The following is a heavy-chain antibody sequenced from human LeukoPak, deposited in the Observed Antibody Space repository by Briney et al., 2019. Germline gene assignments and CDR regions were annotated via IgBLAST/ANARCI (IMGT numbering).Heavy chain of an antibody. J-gene: IGHJ3*02. D-gene: IGHD3-16*02. CDR3: ANDYVWGSYLAVTFDI. Sequence: GGSLRLSCAASGFTFSSYAMSWVRQAPGKRLEWVSAISGSGGSTYYADSVKGRFTISRDNCKNTLYLQMNSLRAEDTAVYYCANDYVWGSYLAVTFDIWGQGTMVTVSS. CDR1: GFTFSSYA. V-gene: IGHV3-23*01. CDR2: ISGSGGST.